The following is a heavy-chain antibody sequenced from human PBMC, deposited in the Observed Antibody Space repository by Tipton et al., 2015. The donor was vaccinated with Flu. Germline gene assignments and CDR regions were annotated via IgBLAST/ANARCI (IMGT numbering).Heavy chain of an antibody. V-gene: IGHV4-59*12. CDR1: GGSISSYY. Sequence: TLSLTCTVSGGSISSYYWSWIRQPPGKGLEWIGYIYYSGSTNYNPSLKSRVTISVDTSKNQFSLKLSSVTAADTAVYYCATGDWNYGSLDYWGQGTLVTVSS. D-gene: IGHD1-7*01. CDR2: IYYSGST. CDR3: ATGDWNYGSLDY. J-gene: IGHJ4*02.